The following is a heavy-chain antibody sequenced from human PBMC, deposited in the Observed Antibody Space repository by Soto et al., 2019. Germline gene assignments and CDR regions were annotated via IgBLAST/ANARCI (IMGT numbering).Heavy chain of an antibody. J-gene: IGHJ4*02. CDR2: ISGSGGST. Sequence: PGGSLRLSCAASGFTFSSYAMSWVRQAPGKGLEWVSAISGSGGSTYYADSVKGRFTISRDNSKNTLYLQMNSLRAEDTAVYYCATNYDILTGYPYYFDYWGQGTLVTVSS. CDR3: ATNYDILTGYPYYFDY. D-gene: IGHD3-9*01. CDR1: GFTFSSYA. V-gene: IGHV3-23*01.